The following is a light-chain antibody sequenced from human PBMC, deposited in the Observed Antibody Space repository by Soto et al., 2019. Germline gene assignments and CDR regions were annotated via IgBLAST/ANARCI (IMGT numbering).Light chain of an antibody. V-gene: IGKV4-1*01. CDR3: QQYHSPPLT. CDR1: QSVLYRSKDANFNNKNF. CDR2: WAS. Sequence: DIVMTQSPDSLAVSLGERATINCKSSQSVLYRSKDANFNNKNFLAWYQQKPGQPPKLLIYWASTRESGVPDRFSGSGSGTDFSLTISSLQAEDVADYYCQQYHSPPLTFGGGTKVEIK. J-gene: IGKJ4*01.